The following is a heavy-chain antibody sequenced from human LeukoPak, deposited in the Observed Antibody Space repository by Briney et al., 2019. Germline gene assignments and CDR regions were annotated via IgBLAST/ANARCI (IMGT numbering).Heavy chain of an antibody. D-gene: IGHD6-25*01. CDR1: GYTFTGYY. V-gene: IGHV1-2*06. CDR3: ARDRRSGFDI. Sequence: ASVTVSCKASGYTFTGYYMHWVRQAPGQALEWMGRINPNSGGTNYAQKFQGRVAMTRDTSISTAYMELSRLRSDDTAVYYCARDRRSGFDIWGQGTMVTVSS. J-gene: IGHJ3*02. CDR2: INPNSGGT.